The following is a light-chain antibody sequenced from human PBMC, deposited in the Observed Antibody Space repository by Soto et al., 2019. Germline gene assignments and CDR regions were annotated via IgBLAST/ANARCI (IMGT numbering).Light chain of an antibody. CDR3: QRYGNSPIT. CDR1: QSVSTNY. J-gene: IGKJ5*01. V-gene: IGKV3-20*01. Sequence: EIVLTQSPGTLSLSPGERATLSCRASQSVSTNYLAWYQQKPGQAPRLLLYDASSRPPGIPDRFSGSGSGTDFTLTISRLEPEDFAVYYCQRYGNSPITFGQGTRLEIK. CDR2: DAS.